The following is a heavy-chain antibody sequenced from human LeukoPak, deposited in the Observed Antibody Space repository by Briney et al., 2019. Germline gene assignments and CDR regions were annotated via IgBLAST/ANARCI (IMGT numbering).Heavy chain of an antibody. J-gene: IGHJ4*02. CDR1: GVTFSSYG. V-gene: IGHV3-30*18. CDR3: AKDPHGH. Sequence: GGSLRLSCAASGVTFSSYGMHWVRQAPGKGLEWVAVISYDGSNKYYADSVKGRFTISRDNSKNTLYLQMNSLRAEDTAVYYCAKDPHGHWGQGTLVTVSS. CDR2: ISYDGSNK.